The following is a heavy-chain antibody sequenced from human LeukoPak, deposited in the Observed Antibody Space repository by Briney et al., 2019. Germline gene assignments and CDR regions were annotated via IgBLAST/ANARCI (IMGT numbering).Heavy chain of an antibody. J-gene: IGHJ4*02. V-gene: IGHV1-18*01. CDR2: ISAHNGNT. CDR1: GYTFTSYG. Sequence: ASVKVSCKASGYTFTSYGISWVRQAPGQGLEWMGWISAHNGNTNYAQKLQGRVTMTTDTSTSTAYMELRSLRSDDTAVYYCARDGLLGYCSSTSCYAFDYWGQGTLVTVSS. CDR3: ARDGLLGYCSSTSCYAFDY. D-gene: IGHD2-2*03.